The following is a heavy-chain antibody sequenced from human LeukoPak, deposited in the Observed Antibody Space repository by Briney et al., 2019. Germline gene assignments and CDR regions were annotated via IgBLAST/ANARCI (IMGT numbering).Heavy chain of an antibody. J-gene: IGHJ5*02. CDR1: GYTFTGYY. D-gene: IGHD2-2*01. V-gene: IGHV1-2*04. CDR2: INPNSGGT. CDR3: ARANIDCSSTSCYAEAWGYNWLDP. Sequence: ASVKVSCKASGYTFTGYYMHWVRQAPGQGLEWMGWINPNSGGTNYTQKFQGWVTMTRDTSISTAYMELSRLRSDDTAVYYCARANIDCSSTSCYAEAWGYNWLDPWGQGTLVTVSS.